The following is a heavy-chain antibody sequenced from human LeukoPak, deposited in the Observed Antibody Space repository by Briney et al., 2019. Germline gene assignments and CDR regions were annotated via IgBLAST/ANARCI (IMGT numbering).Heavy chain of an antibody. V-gene: IGHV3-74*01. CDR3: VRDGRNWL. CDR1: GFTFSSYW. J-gene: IGHJ4*02. D-gene: IGHD1-1*01. CDR2: INGDGSYT. Sequence: GGSLRLSCAASGFTFSSYWMHWVRLGPGNEPVWVSRINGDGSYTNYADSVKGRFTISRDNAKNTLFLQMNSLRAEDTVMYFCVRDGRNWLWGQGTLVTVSS.